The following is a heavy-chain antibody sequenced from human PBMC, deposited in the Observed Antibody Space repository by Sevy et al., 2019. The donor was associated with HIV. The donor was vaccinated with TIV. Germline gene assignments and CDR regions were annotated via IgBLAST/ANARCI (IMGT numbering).Heavy chain of an antibody. D-gene: IGHD3-10*01. Sequence: GGSLRLSYVGSGFIFSNYDMHWVRQRTGKGLEWVASIGTLADTFYPDSVKGRFTISRENAKNSLFLQMNDLRVGDTAVYFCTRHGILPYGSGKAFDIWGRGTTVTVSS. CDR3: TRHGILPYGSGKAFDI. J-gene: IGHJ3*02. V-gene: IGHV3-13*01. CDR2: IGTLADT. CDR1: GFIFSNYD.